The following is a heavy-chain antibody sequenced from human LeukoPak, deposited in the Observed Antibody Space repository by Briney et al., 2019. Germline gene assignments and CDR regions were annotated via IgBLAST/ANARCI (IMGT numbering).Heavy chain of an antibody. D-gene: IGHD3-10*01. Sequence: GASVKVSCKASGYTFTNYGFSWVRQAPGQGPEWMGWISAYNGNTNYAQKLQGRVTMTTDTSTSTAYMELRSLRSEDTAVYYCATEGKMVRGVYTDYWGQGTLVTVSS. CDR3: ATEGKMVRGVYTDY. CDR1: GYTFTNYG. J-gene: IGHJ4*02. V-gene: IGHV1-18*01. CDR2: ISAYNGNT.